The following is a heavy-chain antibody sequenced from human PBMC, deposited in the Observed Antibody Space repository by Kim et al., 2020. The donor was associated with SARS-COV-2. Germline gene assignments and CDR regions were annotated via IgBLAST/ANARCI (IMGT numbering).Heavy chain of an antibody. CDR1: GFTFSSYS. D-gene: IGHD6-13*01. J-gene: IGHJ4*02. CDR2: ISSSSSYI. V-gene: IGHV3-21*04. CDR3: ARDRIAAAGTIDY. Sequence: GGSLRLSCAASGFTFSSYSMNWVRQAPGKGLEWVSSISSSSSYIYYADSVKGRFTISRDNAKNSLYLQMNSLRAEDTAVYYCARDRIAAAGTIDYWGQGTLVTVSS.